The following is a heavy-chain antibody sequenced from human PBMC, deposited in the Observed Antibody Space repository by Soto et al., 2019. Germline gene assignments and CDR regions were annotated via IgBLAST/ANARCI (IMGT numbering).Heavy chain of an antibody. D-gene: IGHD6-6*01. J-gene: IGHJ6*03. CDR3: ARRARPDFYYMDV. V-gene: IGHV3-64*01. CDR1: GFNFISYS. CDR2: ISSNGVGT. Sequence: PGGSLRLSCTASGFNFISYSMNWVRQAPGKGLEYVSGISSNGVGTYYANSVQGRFTISRDNSKNTVYLQMGSLRPEDMAVYYCARRARPDFYYMDVWGKGTTVTVSS.